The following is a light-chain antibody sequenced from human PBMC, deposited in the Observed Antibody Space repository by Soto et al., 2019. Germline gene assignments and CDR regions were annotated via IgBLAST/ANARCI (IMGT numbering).Light chain of an antibody. V-gene: IGKV3-20*01. CDR3: QQYGSSPRT. CDR1: QSVASNY. Sequence: EIVLTQSPGTLSLSPGERATLSCRASQSVASNYLAWYQQKPGQAPRLLIYGASSRATGIPDRFSGSGSRTDFTLSICRLEPEDFAIYSCQQYGSSPRTFGQGTKVEIK. CDR2: GAS. J-gene: IGKJ1*01.